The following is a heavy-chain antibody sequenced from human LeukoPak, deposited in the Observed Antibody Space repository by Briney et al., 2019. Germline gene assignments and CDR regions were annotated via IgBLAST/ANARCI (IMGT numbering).Heavy chain of an antibody. CDR3: ARLAVGATYIDY. Sequence: SETLSLTCAVYGGSFSGYYWSWIRQPPGKGLEWIGYIYYSGSTNYNPSLKSRVTISVDTSKNQFSLRLSSVTAADTAVYYCARLAVGATYIDYWGQGTLVTVSS. J-gene: IGHJ4*02. D-gene: IGHD1-26*01. V-gene: IGHV4-59*01. CDR1: GGSFSGYY. CDR2: IYYSGST.